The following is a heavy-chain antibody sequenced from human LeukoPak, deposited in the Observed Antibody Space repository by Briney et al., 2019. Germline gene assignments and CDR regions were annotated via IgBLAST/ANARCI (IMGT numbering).Heavy chain of an antibody. Sequence: GGSLTPSCAASGFTFSSYAMSWVRQAPGKGLEWVASIIGSGGSTYYADSVKGRFTISRDNSKNTLYLQMNSLRAEDTAVYYCGKDEGVSGSYSFDYWGQGTLVTVSS. CDR3: GKDEGVSGSYSFDY. V-gene: IGHV3-23*01. CDR2: IIGSGGST. D-gene: IGHD1-26*01. J-gene: IGHJ4*02. CDR1: GFTFSSYA.